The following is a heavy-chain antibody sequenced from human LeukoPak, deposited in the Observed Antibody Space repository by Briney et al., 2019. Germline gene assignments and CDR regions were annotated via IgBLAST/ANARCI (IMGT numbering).Heavy chain of an antibody. V-gene: IGHV3-64*01. CDR1: GFTFSSYA. D-gene: IGHD2-2*01. J-gene: IGHJ5*02. CDR3: ASRRSTYCSSTSCPPNL. Sequence: GGSLRLSCAASGFTFSSYAMHWVRQAPGKGLEYVSAISSNGGSTYYANSVKGRFTISRDNSKNTLYLQMGSLRAEDMAVYYCASRRSTYCSSTSCPPNLWGQGTLVTVSS. CDR2: ISSNGGST.